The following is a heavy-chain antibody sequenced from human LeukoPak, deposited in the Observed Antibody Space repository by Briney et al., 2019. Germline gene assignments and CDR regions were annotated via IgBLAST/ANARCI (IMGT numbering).Heavy chain of an antibody. J-gene: IGHJ5*02. Sequence: GGSMRLSCAASGFTFSDYYMSWIRQAPGKGLEWVSYISSSGNTIYYADSVKGRFTISRDNAKNSLYLQMNSLRAEDTAVYYCARRGVQLQRISWFDPWGQGTLVTVSS. D-gene: IGHD1-1*01. CDR1: GFTFSDYY. CDR2: ISSSGNTI. CDR3: ARRGVQLQRISWFDP. V-gene: IGHV3-11*01.